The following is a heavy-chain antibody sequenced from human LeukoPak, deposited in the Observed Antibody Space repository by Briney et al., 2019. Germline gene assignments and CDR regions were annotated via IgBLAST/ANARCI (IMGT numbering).Heavy chain of an antibody. V-gene: IGHV3-23*01. CDR2: ISGSGGST. CDR1: GGSVSSGSYY. CDR3: AKGDIYGDYVGG. D-gene: IGHD4-17*01. Sequence: PSETLSLTCTVSGGSVSSGSYYWSWVRQAPGKGLEWVSAISGSGGSTYYADSVKGRFTISRDNSKNTLYLQMNSLRAEDTAVYYCAKGDIYGDYVGGWGQGTLVTVSS. J-gene: IGHJ4*02.